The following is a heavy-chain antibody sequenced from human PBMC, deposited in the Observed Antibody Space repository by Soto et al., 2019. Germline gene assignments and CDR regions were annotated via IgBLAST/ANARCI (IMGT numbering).Heavy chain of an antibody. V-gene: IGHV4-30-4*01. CDR2: IYNGGTT. Sequence: QVQLQESGPLLVKPSQTLSLTCTVSGGSISSVYDCWSWIRQSPDKGLEWIGHIYNGGTTYNNPSPPSRVTISVATSNNQYSLQPRSVTAADTAVYFCARGPSGDKVDFWGQGTLVTVSS. D-gene: IGHD7-27*01. CDR3: ARGPSGDKVDF. J-gene: IGHJ4*02. CDR1: GGSISSVYDC.